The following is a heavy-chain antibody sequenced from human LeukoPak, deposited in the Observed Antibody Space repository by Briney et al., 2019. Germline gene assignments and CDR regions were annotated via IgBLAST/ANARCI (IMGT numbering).Heavy chain of an antibody. CDR3: AKGGKWDVTPFDY. CDR1: GFAFNNYG. V-gene: IGHV3-30*18. D-gene: IGHD1-26*01. J-gene: IGHJ4*02. CDR2: ISYDGRNK. Sequence: PGKSLRLSCAASGFAFNNYGMHWVRQAPGKGLEWVAVISYDGRNKHYPDSVKGRFTISRDISTDTLWLQMDSLRTEDTAVYYCAKGGKWDVTPFDYWGQGTLVTVSS.